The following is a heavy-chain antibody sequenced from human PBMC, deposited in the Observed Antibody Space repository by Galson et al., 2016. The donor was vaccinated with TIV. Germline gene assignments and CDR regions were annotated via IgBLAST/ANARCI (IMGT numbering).Heavy chain of an antibody. V-gene: IGHV4-39*01. CDR1: GGSISSSTYF. J-gene: IGHJ4*02. D-gene: IGHD3-16*01. Sequence: ETLSLTCTVSGGSISSSTYFWGWVRQPPGKGLEWIGTIYYDGTTYYSPSLKSRVTMSVDASKSQISLRLSSVTAADTSVYFCARHGPWSFYFDSWRQGALVTVSS. CDR3: ARHGPWSFYFDS. CDR2: IYYDGTT.